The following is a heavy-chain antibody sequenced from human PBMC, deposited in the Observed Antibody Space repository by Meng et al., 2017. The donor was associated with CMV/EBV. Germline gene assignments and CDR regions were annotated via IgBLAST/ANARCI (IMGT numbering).Heavy chain of an antibody. Sequence: SETLSLTCTLSARFTSSSSYYWGWLRQPPGKGLDWIGSTYYSRSTYYNPSLKSRVTISVDTSQNQFALKLSSVTAADTAVYYCASGFPGGTTFAVPLDAWGQGTTVTVSS. J-gene: IGHJ6*02. CDR2: TYYSRST. CDR3: ASGFPGGTTFAVPLDA. V-gene: IGHV4-39*06. D-gene: IGHD3-3*01. CDR1: ARFTSSSSYY.